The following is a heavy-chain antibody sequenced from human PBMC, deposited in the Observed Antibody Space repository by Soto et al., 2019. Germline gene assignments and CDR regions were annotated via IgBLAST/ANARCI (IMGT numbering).Heavy chain of an antibody. D-gene: IGHD5-12*01. Sequence: QVQLVQSGAEVKKPGSSVKVSCKASGGTFSSYAISWVRQAPGQGLEWMGGIIPIFGTANYAQKFQGRGTITADESTSTAYRELSSLRSEDTAVYYCAVEMATRTIIRYFDLWGRGTLVTVSS. CDR1: GGTFSSYA. V-gene: IGHV1-69*01. CDR3: AVEMATRTIIRYFDL. CDR2: IIPIFGTA. J-gene: IGHJ2*01.